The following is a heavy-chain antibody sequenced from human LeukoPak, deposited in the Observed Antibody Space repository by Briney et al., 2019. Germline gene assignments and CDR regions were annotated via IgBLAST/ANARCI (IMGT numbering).Heavy chain of an antibody. Sequence: SETLSLTCAVYGGSFSGYYWSWIRKPPGKGLEWLGEINHSGSTNYNPSLKSRVTISVDTSKNQFSLKLSSVTAADTAVYYCARLAGAATYYYYYYYMDVWGEGTTVTVSS. CDR2: INHSGST. J-gene: IGHJ6*03. CDR3: ARLAGAATYYYYYYYMDV. CDR1: GGSFSGYY. V-gene: IGHV4-34*01. D-gene: IGHD6-25*01.